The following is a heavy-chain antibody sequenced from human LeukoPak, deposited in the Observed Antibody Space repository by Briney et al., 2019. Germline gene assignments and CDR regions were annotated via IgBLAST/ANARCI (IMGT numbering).Heavy chain of an antibody. CDR3: ARDPGAAPFDP. CDR2: ISSSSSYI. CDR1: EFTFSSYS. V-gene: IGHV3-21*01. D-gene: IGHD1-26*01. Sequence: GGSLRLSCAASEFTFSSYSMNWVRQAPGKGLEWVSSISSSSSYIYYADSVKGRFTISRDNAKNSLYLQMNSLRAEDTAVYYCARDPGAAPFDPWGQGTLVTVSS. J-gene: IGHJ5*02.